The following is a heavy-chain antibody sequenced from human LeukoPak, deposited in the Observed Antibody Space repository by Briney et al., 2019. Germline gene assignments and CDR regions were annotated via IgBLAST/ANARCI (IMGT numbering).Heavy chain of an antibody. V-gene: IGHV1-3*01. J-gene: IGHJ5*02. D-gene: IGHD3-9*01. CDR3: ARDQGKRYFDWLVATNWFDP. Sequence: ASVKVSCKASGYTFTSYAMHWVRQAPGQRLEWMGWINAGDGDTKYSQKFQGRVTVTRDTSASTAYMELSSLRSEDTAVYYCARDQGKRYFDWLVATNWFDPWGQGTLVTVSS. CDR1: GYTFTSYA. CDR2: INAGDGDT.